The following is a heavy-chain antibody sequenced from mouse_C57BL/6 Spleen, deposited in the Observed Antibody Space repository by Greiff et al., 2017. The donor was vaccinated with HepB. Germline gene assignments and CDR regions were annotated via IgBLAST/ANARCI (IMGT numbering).Heavy chain of an antibody. V-gene: IGHV1-82*01. CDR1: GYAFSSSW. Sequence: QVQLKQSGPELVKPGASVKISCKASGYAFSSSWMNWVKQRPGKGLEWIGRIYPGDGDTNYNGKFKGKATLTADKSSSTAYMQLSSLTSEDSAVYFCARDITTVVAKGDYWGKGTTLTVSS. CDR3: ARDITTVVAKGDY. CDR2: IYPGDGDT. J-gene: IGHJ2*01. D-gene: IGHD1-1*01.